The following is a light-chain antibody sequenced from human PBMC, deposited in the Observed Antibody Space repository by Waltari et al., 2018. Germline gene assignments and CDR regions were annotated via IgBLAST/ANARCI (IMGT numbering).Light chain of an antibody. J-gene: IGLJ3*02. Sequence: QSALILPASVSGSPGQSITIPCTGTSSNIGSYNLVSWYQQYPGKAPKVIIYEVYKRPSGVSNRFSGSKSGNTASLTISGLQAEDETDYYCCSYAGSNSWVFGGGTKVTVL. V-gene: IGLV2-23*02. CDR3: CSYAGSNSWV. CDR2: EVY. CDR1: SSNIGSYNL.